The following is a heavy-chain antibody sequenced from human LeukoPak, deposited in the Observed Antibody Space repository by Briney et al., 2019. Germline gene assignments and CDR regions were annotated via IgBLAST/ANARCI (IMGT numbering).Heavy chain of an antibody. CDR3: ARDQGTSTTAPKREGRFDP. J-gene: IGHJ5*02. CDR2: IWYDGSNK. D-gene: IGHD1-1*01. CDR1: GFTFSNHG. V-gene: IGHV3-33*01. Sequence: QPGRSLRLSCAASGFTFSNHGMHWVRQAPGKGLEWVALIWYDGSNKEYAESVKGRFTISRDNSKNTLYLQMNSLRDEDTAVYYCARDQGTSTTAPKREGRFDPWGQGTLVTVSS.